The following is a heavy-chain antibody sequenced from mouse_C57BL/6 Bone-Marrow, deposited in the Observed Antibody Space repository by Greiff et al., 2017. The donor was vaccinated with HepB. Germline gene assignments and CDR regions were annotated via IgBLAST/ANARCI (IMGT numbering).Heavy chain of an antibody. CDR1: GFSFTSYA. CDR3: ARNYLYDYDRGYYAMDY. D-gene: IGHD2-4*01. Sequence: VKLMESGPGLVAPSQILSITCTVSGFSFTSYAISWVRQPPGKGLEWLGVIWTGGGTNYNSAHKSRLSISKDNSKSQVCLKMNSLQTDDTDRDYCARNYLYDYDRGYYAMDYWGQGTSVTVSS. V-gene: IGHV2-9-1*01. CDR2: IWTGGGT. J-gene: IGHJ4*01.